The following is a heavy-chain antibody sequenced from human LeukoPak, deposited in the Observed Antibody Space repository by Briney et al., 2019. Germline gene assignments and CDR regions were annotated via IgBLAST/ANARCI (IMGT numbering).Heavy chain of an antibody. CDR2: IKQDGSEK. Sequence: GGSLRLSCASSGFTFSSYWMSWVRQAPGKGLEWVANIKQDGSEKYYVDSVKGRFTISRDNAKNSLYLQMNSLRAEDTAVYYCASNVRIAALDYWGQGTLVTVSS. D-gene: IGHD6-6*01. V-gene: IGHV3-7*01. J-gene: IGHJ4*02. CDR3: ASNVRIAALDY. CDR1: GFTFSSYW.